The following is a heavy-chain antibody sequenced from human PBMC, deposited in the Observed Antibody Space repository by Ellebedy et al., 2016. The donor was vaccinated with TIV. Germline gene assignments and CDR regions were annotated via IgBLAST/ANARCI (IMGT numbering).Heavy chain of an antibody. CDR3: AGGGRRGEKDWFDP. Sequence: AASVKVSCKASGHSFSTYEINWVRQATGQGLEWMGWMNPHSGDTGSAQKFQGRITMTRHTSMDTAYMGLSSLDSEDTAVSYCAGGGRRGEKDWFDPWGQGTLVTVSS. CDR2: MNPHSGDT. D-gene: IGHD3-10*01. CDR1: GHSFSTYE. J-gene: IGHJ5*02. V-gene: IGHV1-8*01.